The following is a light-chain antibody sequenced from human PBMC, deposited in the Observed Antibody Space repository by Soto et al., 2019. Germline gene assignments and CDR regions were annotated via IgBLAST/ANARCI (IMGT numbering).Light chain of an antibody. CDR2: HAF. V-gene: IGKV1-5*01. Sequence: DIQMTQSPSTLPSSVGDRFTITFRASQSISNWLAWYQQKPGTAPKLLIYHAFTLESGVPSRFSGSGSGTEFTLTISSLEPEDFAVYYCQQRSNWPPSITFGQGTRLQN. CDR3: QQRSNWPPSIT. J-gene: IGKJ5*01. CDR1: QSISNW.